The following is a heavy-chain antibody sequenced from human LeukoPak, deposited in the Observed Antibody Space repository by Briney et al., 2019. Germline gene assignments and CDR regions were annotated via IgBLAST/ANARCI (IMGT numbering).Heavy chain of an antibody. Sequence: SGPTLVKPTQTLTLTCTFSGFSLSTRGVGVGWIRQPPGKALEWLALNYWDDDKRYSPSLKSRLTITNDTSKNQVVLTMTNMDPVDTATYYCAHEGGDYGDCRFDYWGQGTLVTVSS. CDR2: NYWDDDK. CDR3: AHEGGDYGDCRFDY. D-gene: IGHD4-17*01. CDR1: GFSLSTRGVG. V-gene: IGHV2-5*02. J-gene: IGHJ4*02.